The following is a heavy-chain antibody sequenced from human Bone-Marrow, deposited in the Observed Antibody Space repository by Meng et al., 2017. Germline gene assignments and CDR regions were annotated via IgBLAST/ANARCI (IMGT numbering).Heavy chain of an antibody. V-gene: IGHV4-30-4*01. CDR1: GGSISSGDYY. CDR3: ARARTTNQPKYRNAYNWFDP. J-gene: IGHJ5*02. CDR2: IYYSGST. D-gene: IGHD2/OR15-2a*01. Sequence: QVQLQESGPGLVKPSQTLSLTCTVSGGSISSGDYYWSWIRQPPGKGLEWIGYIYYSGSTYYNPSLKSRVTISVDTSKNQFSLKLYSVTAADTAVYYCARARTTNQPKYRNAYNWFDPWGQGTLVTVSS.